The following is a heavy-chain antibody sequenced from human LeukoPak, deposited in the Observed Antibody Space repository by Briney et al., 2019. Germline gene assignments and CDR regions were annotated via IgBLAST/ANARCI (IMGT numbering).Heavy chain of an antibody. CDR1: GGSISSSSYY. D-gene: IGHD3-9*01. J-gene: IGHJ4*02. V-gene: IGHV4-39*01. CDR3: ARQNENYDILTGYLPEDSVFDY. Sequence: SETLSLTCTVSGGSISSSSYYWGWIRQPPGKGLEWIGGIYYSGSTYYNPSLKSRVTISVDTSKNQFSLKLSSVTAADTAVYYCARQNENYDILTGYLPEDSVFDYWGQGTLVTVSS. CDR2: IYYSGST.